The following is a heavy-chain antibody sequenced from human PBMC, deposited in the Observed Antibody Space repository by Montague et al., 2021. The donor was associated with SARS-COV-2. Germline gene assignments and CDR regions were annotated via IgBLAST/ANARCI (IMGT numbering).Heavy chain of an antibody. V-gene: IGHV2-5*01. J-gene: IGHJ4*02. Sequence: PALVKPTQTLTLTCTFSGFSLISHEVAVGWIRQPPGKALEWLALIFWSDDKRYSSSLQSRLTITKDTSKSQVVLTMTNMDPLDTATYYCAHRFAGFFLYWGQGILGTGSS. CDR3: AHRFAGFFLY. CDR2: IFWSDDK. CDR1: GFSLISHEVA. D-gene: IGHD2/OR15-2a*01.